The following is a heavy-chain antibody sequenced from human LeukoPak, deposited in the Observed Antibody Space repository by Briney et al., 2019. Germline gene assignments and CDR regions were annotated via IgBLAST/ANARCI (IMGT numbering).Heavy chain of an antibody. CDR3: ARASFASGSYYFDL. CDR2: VYHSGAE. J-gene: IGHJ4*02. D-gene: IGHD3-10*01. Sequence: SETLSLTCIVSDDAITSHFYWGWIRRSPGEGGKGLKWIASVYHSGAEYVNPSLKSRVTTSVDTSKSQFYLTLSSVTAADTAVYFCARASFASGSYYFDLWGPGTLITVSS. CDR1: DDAITSHFY. V-gene: IGHV4-38-2*02.